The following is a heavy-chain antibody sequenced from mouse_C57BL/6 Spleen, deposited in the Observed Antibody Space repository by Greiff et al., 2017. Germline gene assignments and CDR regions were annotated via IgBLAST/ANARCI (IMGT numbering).Heavy chain of an antibody. D-gene: IGHD2-3*01. CDR1: GYSFTDYN. V-gene: IGHV1-39*01. Sequence: VQLQPSGPELVKPGASVKISCKASGYSFTDYNMNWVKQSNGKSLEWIGVINPNYGTTSYNQKFKGKATLTVDQSSNTHYMQLNSLTSEASAVYNCAKDGDYFDYWGEGTTLTLSA. CDR2: INPNYGTT. J-gene: IGHJ2*01. CDR3: AKDGDYFDY.